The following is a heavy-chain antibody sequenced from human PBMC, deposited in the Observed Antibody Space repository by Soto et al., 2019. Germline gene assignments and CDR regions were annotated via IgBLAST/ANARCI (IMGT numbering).Heavy chain of an antibody. CDR1: GYTFTSYD. V-gene: IGHV1-8*01. CDR3: AKTRSSSSSYYYYGMDV. CDR2: MNPNSGNT. D-gene: IGHD6-6*01. J-gene: IGHJ6*02. Sequence: ASVKVSCKASGYTFTSYDINWVRQATGQGLEWMGWMNPNSGNTGYAQKFQGRVTMTRNTSISTAYMELSSLRSEDTAVYYCAKTRSSSSSYYYYGMDVWGQGTTVTVSS.